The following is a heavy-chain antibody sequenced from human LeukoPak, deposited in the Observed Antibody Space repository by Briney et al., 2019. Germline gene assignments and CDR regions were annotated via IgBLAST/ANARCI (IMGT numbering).Heavy chain of an antibody. J-gene: IGHJ5*02. Sequence: SETLSLTCTVSGGSISSGSYYWSWIRQPAGKGLEWIGRIYTSGSTNYNPSLKSRVTISVDTSKNQFSLKLSSVTAADTAVYYCARIPNANDYVWGSYRYTTGNWFDPWGQGTLVTVSS. CDR1: GGSISSGSYY. CDR3: ARIPNANDYVWGSYRYTTGNWFDP. V-gene: IGHV4-61*02. D-gene: IGHD3-16*02. CDR2: IYTSGST.